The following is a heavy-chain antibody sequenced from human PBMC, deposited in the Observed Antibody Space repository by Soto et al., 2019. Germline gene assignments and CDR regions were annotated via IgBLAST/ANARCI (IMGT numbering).Heavy chain of an antibody. D-gene: IGHD6-13*01. V-gene: IGHV4-31*03. J-gene: IGHJ4*02. CDR2: IYYSGST. Sequence: TLSLTCTVSGGSISSGGYYWSWIRQHPGKGLEWIGYIYYSGSTYYNPSLKSRVTMSVDTSKDQFSLRLSSLTAADTAMYYCARGSSRWDYWGQGTLVTVSS. CDR1: GGSISSGGYY. CDR3: ARGSSRWDY.